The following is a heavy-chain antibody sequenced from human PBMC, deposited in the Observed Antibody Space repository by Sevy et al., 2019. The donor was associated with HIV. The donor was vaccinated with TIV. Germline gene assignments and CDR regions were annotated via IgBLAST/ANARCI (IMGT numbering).Heavy chain of an antibody. V-gene: IGHV3-21*01. D-gene: IGHD2-2*01. J-gene: IGHJ4*02. CDR1: GFTFSSYS. CDR3: ARDRDCSSTSCYSYYLAGIDY. CDR2: ISSSSSYI. Sequence: GGSLRLSCAASGFTFSSYSMNWVRQAPGKGLEWVSSISSSSSYIYYADSVKGRFTISRDNAKNSLYLQMNSLRAEDTAVYYCARDRDCSSTSCYSYYLAGIDYWGQGTLVTVSS.